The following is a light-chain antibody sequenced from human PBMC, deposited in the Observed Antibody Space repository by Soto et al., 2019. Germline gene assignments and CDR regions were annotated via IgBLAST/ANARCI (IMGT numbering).Light chain of an antibody. CDR2: LAS. Sequence: EIVMTQSPATLSVSPGERATLSCRASESVNNNLAWYQQKPGQPPRLLIYLASIRATGIPARFSGSGSGTEFTLTIRSLQSEDFAVYYCQQYNKWPLSFGGGTKAEL. CDR1: ESVNNN. J-gene: IGKJ4*01. V-gene: IGKV3D-15*01. CDR3: QQYNKWPLS.